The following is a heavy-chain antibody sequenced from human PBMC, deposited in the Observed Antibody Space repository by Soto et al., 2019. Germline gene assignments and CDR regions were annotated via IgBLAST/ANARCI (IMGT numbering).Heavy chain of an antibody. CDR2: IWYDGSNK. D-gene: IGHD3-16*02. V-gene: IGHV3-33*01. CDR1: GFTFSSYG. Sequence: GGSLRLSCAASGFTFSSYGMHWVRQAPGKGLEWVAVIWYDGSNKYYADSVKGRFTISRDNSKNTLYLQMNSLRAEDTAVYYCARDQSSGYGPIFVWGSYRPTYFDYWGQGTLVTVSS. J-gene: IGHJ4*02. CDR3: ARDQSSGYGPIFVWGSYRPTYFDY.